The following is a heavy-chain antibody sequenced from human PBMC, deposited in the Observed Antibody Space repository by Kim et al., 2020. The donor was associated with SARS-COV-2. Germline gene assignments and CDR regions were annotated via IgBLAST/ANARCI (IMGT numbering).Heavy chain of an antibody. CDR1: GFTFSSYW. D-gene: IGHD3-10*01. J-gene: IGHJ3*02. V-gene: IGHV3-74*01. CDR2: INSDGSST. Sequence: GGSLRLSCAASGFTFSSYWMHWVRQAPGKGLVWVSRINSDGSSTSYADSVKGRFTISRDNAKNTLYLQMNSLRAEDTAVYYCARVFRGVIITGAFDIWGQGTMVTVSS. CDR3: ARVFRGVIITGAFDI.